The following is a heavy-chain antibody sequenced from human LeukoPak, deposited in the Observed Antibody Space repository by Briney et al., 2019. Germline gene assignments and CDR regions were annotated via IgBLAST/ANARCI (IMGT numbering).Heavy chain of an antibody. D-gene: IGHD3-22*01. J-gene: IGHJ4*02. CDR3: ARGPSGVVVITNYFDY. V-gene: IGHV3-7*01. CDR1: GFTFSSYW. Sequence: PGGSLRLSCAASGFTFSSYWMSWVRQAPGKGVEWGANIKQDVSEKYYVDSVKGRFTISRDNAKNSLYLQMNSLRAEDTAVYYCARGPSGVVVITNYFDYWGQGTLVTVSS. CDR2: IKQDVSEK.